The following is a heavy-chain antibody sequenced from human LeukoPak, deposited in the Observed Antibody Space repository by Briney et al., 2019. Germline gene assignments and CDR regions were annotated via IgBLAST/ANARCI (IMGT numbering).Heavy chain of an antibody. Sequence: ASETLSLTCAVYGGSFSGYYWSWIRQPPGKGLEWIGENNHSGSTNYNPSLKSRVTISVDTSKNQFSLKLSSVTAADTAVYYCARGVRGYEPDYWGQGTLVTVSS. CDR1: GGSFSGYY. CDR2: NNHSGST. D-gene: IGHD5-18*01. J-gene: IGHJ4*02. CDR3: ARGVRGYEPDY. V-gene: IGHV4-34*01.